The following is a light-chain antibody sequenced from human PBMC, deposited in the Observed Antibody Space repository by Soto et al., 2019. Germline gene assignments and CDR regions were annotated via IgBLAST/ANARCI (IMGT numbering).Light chain of an antibody. Sequence: EIVMTHSPATLSVSPGERATLSCRASQSVSSNLAWYQQKPGQAPRLLIYGASTRVTGIPARFSGSGSGTEFTLTISSLQSEDFAVYYCQQYNNWPPLTFGGGTKVEIK. V-gene: IGKV3-15*01. J-gene: IGKJ4*01. CDR2: GAS. CDR1: QSVSSN. CDR3: QQYNNWPPLT.